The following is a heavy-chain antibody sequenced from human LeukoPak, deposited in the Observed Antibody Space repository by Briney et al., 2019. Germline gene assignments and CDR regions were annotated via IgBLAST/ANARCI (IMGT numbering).Heavy chain of an antibody. CDR3: AREDSSSKPEYYSDY. CDR1: GFTFSSYA. J-gene: IGHJ4*02. CDR2: ISYDGSNK. Sequence: GGSLRLSCAASGFTFSSYAMHWVRQAPGKGLEGVAAISYDGSNKYYADSVKGRFTISRDNSQNTLYLQMNSLRAEDTAVYYCAREDSSSKPEYYSDYWGQGTLVTVSS. V-gene: IGHV3-30*01. D-gene: IGHD6-6*01.